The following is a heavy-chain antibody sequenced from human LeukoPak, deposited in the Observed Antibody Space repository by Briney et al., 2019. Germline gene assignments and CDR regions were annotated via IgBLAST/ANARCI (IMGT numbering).Heavy chain of an antibody. CDR2: IYYSGST. D-gene: IGHD3-10*01. Sequence: SETLSLTCTVSGGSISSSSYYWGWIRQPPGKGLEWIGSIYYSGSTYYNPSLKSRVTISVDTSKNQFSLKLSSVTAADTAVYYCSRLHVRGVIITGYYYYGMDVWGQGTTVTVSS. J-gene: IGHJ6*02. CDR3: SRLHVRGVIITGYYYYGMDV. V-gene: IGHV4-39*01. CDR1: GGSISSSSYY.